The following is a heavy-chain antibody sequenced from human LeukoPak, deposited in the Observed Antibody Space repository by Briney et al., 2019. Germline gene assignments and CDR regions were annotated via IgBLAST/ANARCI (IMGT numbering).Heavy chain of an antibody. V-gene: IGHV1-69*06. CDR3: ARDRTDYYYYHMDV. CDR2: IIPIIGTA. Sequence: GASVKVSCKASGDTFSRFAISWIRQAPGQGLEWMGGIIPIIGTANYAQKFQGRVTITADKFTNTAYMEVSSLRSEDTAVYYCARDRTDYYYYHMDVWGKGTTVTISS. J-gene: IGHJ6*03. D-gene: IGHD1-1*01. CDR1: GDTFSRFA.